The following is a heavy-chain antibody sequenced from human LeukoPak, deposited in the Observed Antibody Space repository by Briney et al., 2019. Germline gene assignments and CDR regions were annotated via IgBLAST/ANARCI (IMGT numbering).Heavy chain of an antibody. V-gene: IGHV4-39*07. J-gene: IGHJ4*02. Sequence: SETLSLTCTVSGGSISSSSYYWGWIRQPPGKGLEWIGSIYYSGSTYYNPSLKSRVTISVDTSKNQFSLKLSSVTAADTAVYCCARAEFTTGVYFDYWGQGTLVTVSS. CDR1: GGSISSSSYY. D-gene: IGHD4-23*01. CDR2: IYYSGST. CDR3: ARAEFTTGVYFDY.